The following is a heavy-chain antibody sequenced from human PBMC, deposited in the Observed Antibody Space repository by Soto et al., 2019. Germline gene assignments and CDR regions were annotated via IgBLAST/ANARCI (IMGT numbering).Heavy chain of an antibody. J-gene: IGHJ5*02. CDR3: ARTRLGHAFWCDP. CDR2: IKQDGSEK. V-gene: IGHV3-7*01. Sequence: EVQLVESGGGLDQPGGSLRLSCAASGFTFSSYWMSWVRQAPGKGLEWVANIKQDGSEKYYVDSVKGRFTISRDNAKNSLYLQMNSLRAEDTAVYYCARTRLGHAFWCDPWGQGTLVTVSS. D-gene: IGHD3-16*01. CDR1: GFTFSSYW.